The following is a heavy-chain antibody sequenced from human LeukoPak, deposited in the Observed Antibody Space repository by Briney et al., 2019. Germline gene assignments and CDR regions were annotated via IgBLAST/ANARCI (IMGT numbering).Heavy chain of an antibody. CDR2: INHSGST. Sequence: SETLSLTCAVYGGSFSGYHWSWIRQPPGKGLEWIGEINHSGSTNYNPSLKSRVTISVDTSKNQFSLKLSSVTAADTAVYYCARHYDFWSGYYTGDFDYWGQGTLVTVSS. J-gene: IGHJ4*02. D-gene: IGHD3-3*01. CDR1: GGSFSGYH. CDR3: ARHYDFWSGYYTGDFDY. V-gene: IGHV4-34*01.